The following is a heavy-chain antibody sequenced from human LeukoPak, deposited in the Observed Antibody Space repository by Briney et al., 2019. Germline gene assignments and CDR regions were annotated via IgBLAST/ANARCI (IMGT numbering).Heavy chain of an antibody. CDR1: GFTVSSNY. D-gene: IGHD6-13*01. CDR2: IYSGGST. CDR3: AKASGIAASSGFDP. Sequence: GGSLRLSCAASGFTVSSNYMSWVRQAPGKGLEWVSVIYSGGSTYYADSVKGRFTISRDNSKNTLYLQMNSLRAEDTAVYYCAKASGIAASSGFDPWGQGTLVTVSS. J-gene: IGHJ5*02. V-gene: IGHV3-66*01.